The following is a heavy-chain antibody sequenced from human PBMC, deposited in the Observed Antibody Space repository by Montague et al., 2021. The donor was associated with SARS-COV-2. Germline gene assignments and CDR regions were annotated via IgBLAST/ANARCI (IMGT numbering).Heavy chain of an antibody. CDR2: LSYDGRNH. Sequence: SLRLSSAASGFTFSRSGIHWVRQAPGKGLEWVAVLSYDGRNHHYSDSFXVLFPISRDNSKNTLYLQMHRLRAEDTAVYYCAKDQGDCSSSRCFRGWTYYYYGMDVGGQGTTVTVSS. D-gene: IGHD2-2*01. CDR1: GFTFSRSG. CDR3: AKDQGDCSSSRCFRGWTYYYYGMDV. J-gene: IGHJ6*02. V-gene: IGHV3-30*18.